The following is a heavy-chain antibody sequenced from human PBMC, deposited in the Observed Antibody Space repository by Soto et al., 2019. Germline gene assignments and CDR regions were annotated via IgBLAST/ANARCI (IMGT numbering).Heavy chain of an antibody. J-gene: IGHJ4*02. D-gene: IGHD3-16*01. CDR2: ISATGGGT. CDR1: GFKFSNYA. V-gene: IGHV3-23*01. Sequence: GGSLRLSCAASGFKFSNYAMSWVRQAPGKGLEWVSLISATGGGTYYADSVKGRFTISRDNSHNTLYLLVHSLTAEDTAVCYCAKDRRAGGNSAFYFDFWGQGAQVTVS. CDR3: AKDRRAGGNSAFYFDF.